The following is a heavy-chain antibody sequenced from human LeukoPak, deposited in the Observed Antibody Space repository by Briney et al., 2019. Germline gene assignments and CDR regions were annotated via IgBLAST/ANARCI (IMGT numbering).Heavy chain of an antibody. Sequence: SETLSLTCTVSGYSTSSGFYWGWIRQPPGKGLEWIGSIYYSGSTYYNPSLKSRVTISVDTSKNQFSLKLSSVTAADTAVYYCAREFLLGGDAFDIWGQGTMVTVSS. CDR2: IYYSGST. J-gene: IGHJ3*02. D-gene: IGHD3-3*01. CDR3: AREFLLGGDAFDI. V-gene: IGHV4-38-2*02. CDR1: GYSTSSGFY.